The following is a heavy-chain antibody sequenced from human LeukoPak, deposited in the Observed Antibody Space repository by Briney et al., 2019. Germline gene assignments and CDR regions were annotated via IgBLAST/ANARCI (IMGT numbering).Heavy chain of an antibody. CDR2: IYYSGST. Sequence: SETLSLTCTVSGGSISSGDYYWSWIRQPPGKGLEWIGYIYYSGSTYYNPSLKSRVTISVDTSKNQFSLKLSSVTAADTAVYYCARDRSDIRIPDLYYFDYWGQGTLVTVSS. D-gene: IGHD2-21*01. J-gene: IGHJ4*02. CDR1: GGSISSGDYY. CDR3: ARDRSDIRIPDLYYFDY. V-gene: IGHV4-30-4*01.